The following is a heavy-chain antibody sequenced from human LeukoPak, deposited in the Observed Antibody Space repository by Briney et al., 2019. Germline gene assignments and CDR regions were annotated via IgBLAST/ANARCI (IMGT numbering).Heavy chain of an antibody. CDR1: GYTFTGYY. Sequence: ASVKVSCKASGYTFTGYYMHWARQAPGQGLEWMGWINPNSGGTNYAQKFQGRVTMTRDTSISTAYMELSRLRSDDTAVYYCARARYFDWVTKYYFDYWGQGTLVTVSS. V-gene: IGHV1-2*02. CDR2: INPNSGGT. CDR3: ARARYFDWVTKYYFDY. J-gene: IGHJ4*02. D-gene: IGHD3-9*01.